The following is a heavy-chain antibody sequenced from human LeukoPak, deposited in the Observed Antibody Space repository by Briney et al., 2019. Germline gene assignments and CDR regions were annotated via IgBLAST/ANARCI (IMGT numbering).Heavy chain of an antibody. V-gene: IGHV3-66*01. D-gene: IGHD3-9*01. CDR3: ARGSFDWLVHLGCYFDY. CDR2: IYSGGST. J-gene: IGHJ4*02. Sequence: GGSLRLSCAASGFTVSSNYMSWVRQAPGKGLEWVSVIYSGGSTYYADSVKGRFTISSDNSKNTLYLQMNSLRAEDTAVYDCARGSFDWLVHLGCYFDYWGQGTLVTVSS. CDR1: GFTVSSNY.